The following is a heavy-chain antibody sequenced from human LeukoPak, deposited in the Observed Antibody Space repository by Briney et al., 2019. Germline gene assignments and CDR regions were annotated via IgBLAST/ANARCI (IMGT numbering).Heavy chain of an antibody. D-gene: IGHD6-13*01. V-gene: IGHV5-51*01. CDR2: IYPGDSDT. CDR1: GYTFTSHW. CDR3: ARRERSSSWASFDY. Sequence: GESLKISCKGSGYTFTSHWIGWVRQMPGKGLEWMGIIYPGDSDTRYSPSFQGQVTISADKSISTACLQWSSLKASDTAMYYCARRERSSSWASFDYWGQGTLVTVSS. J-gene: IGHJ4*02.